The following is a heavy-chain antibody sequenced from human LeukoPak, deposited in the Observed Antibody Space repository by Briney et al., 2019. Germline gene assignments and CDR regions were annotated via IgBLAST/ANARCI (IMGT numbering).Heavy chain of an antibody. V-gene: IGHV4-61*02. CDR1: GGSISSGSYY. CDR2: IYTSGST. Sequence: SETLSLTCTVSGGSISSGSYYWSWIRQPAGKGLEWIGCIYTSGSTNYNPSLKSRVTISGDTSKNQFSLRLSSVTAADTAVYYCARASYSYDINGWVPFDYWGQGTLVTVSS. CDR3: ARASYSYDINGWVPFDY. D-gene: IGHD3-22*01. J-gene: IGHJ4*02.